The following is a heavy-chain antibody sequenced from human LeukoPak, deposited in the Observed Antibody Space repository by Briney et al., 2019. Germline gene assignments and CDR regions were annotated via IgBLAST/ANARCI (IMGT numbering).Heavy chain of an antibody. CDR3: ARDRREVGYFDY. J-gene: IGHJ4*02. V-gene: IGHV4-30-2*01. D-gene: IGHD1-26*01. CDR2: IYHSGST. Sequence: PSQTLSLTCTVSGGSISSGGYYWSWIRQPPGKGLEWIGYIYHSGSTYYNPSLKSRVTISVDRSKNQFYLKLSSVTAADTAVYYCARDRREVGYFDYWGQGTLVTVSS. CDR1: GGSISSGGYY.